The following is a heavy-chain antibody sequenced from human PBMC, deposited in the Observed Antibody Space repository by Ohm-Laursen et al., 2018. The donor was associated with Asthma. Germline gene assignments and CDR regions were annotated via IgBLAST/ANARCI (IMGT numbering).Heavy chain of an antibody. CDR2: IYYSGSA. CDR3: ARFGRDYRSHGMDV. V-gene: IGHV4-61*08. J-gene: IGHJ6*02. CDR1: GGSVSSSDYY. Sequence: GTLSLTCNVSGGSVSSSDYYWSWIRQPPGKGLEWIGYIYYSGSANHSPSLQSRVTISLDTSKNQVSLKLRSVNAADTVVYYCARFGRDYRSHGMDVWGQGTTVTVSS. D-gene: IGHD4-11*01.